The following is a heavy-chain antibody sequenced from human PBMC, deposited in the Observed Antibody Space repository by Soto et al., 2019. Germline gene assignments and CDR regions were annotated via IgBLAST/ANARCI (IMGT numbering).Heavy chain of an antibody. J-gene: IGHJ5*02. V-gene: IGHV1-69*01. D-gene: IGHD5-18*01. CDR3: ARYGYGYGGPINWFDP. CDR2: IIPIFGTA. CDR1: GGTFSSYA. Sequence: QVQLVQSGAEVKKPGSSVKVSCKASGGTFSSYAISWVRQAPGQGLEWRGGIIPIFGTANYAQKFQGRVTIPEDESTSTAYMELSSLRSEDTAVYYCARYGYGYGGPINWFDPWGQGTLVTVSS.